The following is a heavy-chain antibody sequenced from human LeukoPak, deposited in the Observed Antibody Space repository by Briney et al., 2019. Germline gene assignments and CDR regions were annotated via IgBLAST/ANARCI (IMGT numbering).Heavy chain of an antibody. CDR2: ISGSGGST. J-gene: IGHJ4*02. D-gene: IGHD1-26*01. Sequence: GGSLRLSCEASGFTFSSFALSWVRQGPGKGLEWVSGISGSGGSTYYADSVKGRFTISRDNSNNRLYLQMNSLRAEDTAVYYCAKDNGSGTYPPYWGQGTLVTVSS. CDR1: GFTFSSFA. CDR3: AKDNGSGTYPPY. V-gene: IGHV3-23*01.